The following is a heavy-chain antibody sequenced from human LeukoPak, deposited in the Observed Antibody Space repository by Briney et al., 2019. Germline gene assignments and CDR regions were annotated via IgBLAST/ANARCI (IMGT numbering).Heavy chain of an antibody. Sequence: GGSLRLSCAASGFTFSSYAMSWVRQAPGKGLEWVSGISGRGADTYYADSVKGRFTISRDNSKNTLYLQMNSLRAEDTAVYYCAKAMTTVTSANWFDTWGQGTLVTVSS. CDR1: GFTFSSYA. CDR3: AKAMTTVTSANWFDT. D-gene: IGHD4-17*01. J-gene: IGHJ5*02. V-gene: IGHV3-23*01. CDR2: ISGRGADT.